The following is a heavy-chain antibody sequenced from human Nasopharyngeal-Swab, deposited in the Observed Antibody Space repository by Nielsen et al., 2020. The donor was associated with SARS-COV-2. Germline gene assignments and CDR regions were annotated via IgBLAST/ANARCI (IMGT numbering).Heavy chain of an antibody. Sequence: SQTLSLTCPLAGGSISRYYWSWIRQPQGKGLAWIGYTHYSGRTNYNPTLKSRVTISVDTSKNQFSLKLSSVTAADTAVYYWARGCRYCTPKMYFDLWGRGTLVTVSS. J-gene: IGHJ2*01. CDR2: THYSGRT. D-gene: IGHD2-8*01. V-gene: IGHV4-59*01. CDR3: ARGCRYCTPKMYFDL. CDR1: GGSISRYY.